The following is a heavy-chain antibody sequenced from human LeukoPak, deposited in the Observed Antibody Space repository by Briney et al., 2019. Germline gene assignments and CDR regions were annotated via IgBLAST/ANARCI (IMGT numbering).Heavy chain of an antibody. Sequence: GGSLRLSRAASGFTFSRYGLHWVRQAPGKGLEWVAFIRDDGSTRYYADSVKGRFTVSRDNPKNTLYLQMDSLRTEDTAVYYCAKVPHSWGLFDSWGQGTLVTVSS. CDR2: IRDDGSTR. D-gene: IGHD3-16*01. V-gene: IGHV3-30*02. CDR1: GFTFSRYG. CDR3: AKVPHSWGLFDS. J-gene: IGHJ4*02.